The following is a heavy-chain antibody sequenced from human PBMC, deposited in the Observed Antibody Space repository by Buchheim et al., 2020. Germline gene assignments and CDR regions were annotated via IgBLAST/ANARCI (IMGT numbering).Heavy chain of an antibody. V-gene: IGHV4-59*01. J-gene: IGHJ4*02. Sequence: QVQLQESGPGLVEPSETLSLTCTVSGVSISDYYWSWIRQPPGKGLEWIGYLYNSGSTNFNPSLKSRVTISVDTSNNQFSLNLSSVTAADTAVYYCAGDYFDSSGYSDYWGQGTL. CDR3: AGDYFDSSGYSDY. D-gene: IGHD3-22*01. CDR1: GVSISDYY. CDR2: LYNSGST.